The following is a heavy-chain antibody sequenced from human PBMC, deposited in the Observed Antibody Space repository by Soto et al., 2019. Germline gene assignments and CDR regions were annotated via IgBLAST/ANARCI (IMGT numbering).Heavy chain of an antibody. CDR3: ARAWSSSWHYYYGMDV. J-gene: IGHJ6*02. CDR1: GFTFSSYW. Sequence: EVQLVESGGGLVQPGGSLRLSCAASGFTFSSYWMSWVRQAPGKGLEWVANIKQDGSEKYYVDSVKGRFTISRDNAKNSLYLQMNSLRAEDSAVYYCARAWSSSWHYYYGMDVWGQGTTVTVSS. D-gene: IGHD6-13*01. V-gene: IGHV3-7*03. CDR2: IKQDGSEK.